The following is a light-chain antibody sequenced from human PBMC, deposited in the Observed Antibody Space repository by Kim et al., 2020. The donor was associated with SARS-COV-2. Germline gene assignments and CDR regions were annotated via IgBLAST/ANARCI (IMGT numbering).Light chain of an antibody. J-gene: IGLJ1*01. V-gene: IGLV4-69*01. CDR3: QTWGTGIYV. Sequence: QLVLTQSPSASASLGASVKLTCTLSSGHSSYAIAWHQQQPEKGPRYLMKLNSDGSHSKGDGIPDRFSGSSSGAERYLTISSLQSEDEADYYCQTWGTGIYVFRTGTKVTVL. CDR1: SGHSSYA. CDR2: LNSDGSH.